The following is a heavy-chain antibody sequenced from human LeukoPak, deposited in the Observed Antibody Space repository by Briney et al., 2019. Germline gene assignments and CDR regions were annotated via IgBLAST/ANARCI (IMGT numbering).Heavy chain of an antibody. D-gene: IGHD3-10*01. CDR2: IYHSGST. V-gene: IGHV4-4*02. CDR1: GGSISSSNW. J-gene: IGHJ5*02. Sequence: PSGTLSLTCAVSGGSISSSNWWSWVRQPPGKGLEWIGEIYHSGSTNYNPSLKSRLTISVDKSKNQFSLKLSSVTAADTAVYYCAREPRITMVGGVILNWFDPWGQGTLVTVSS. CDR3: AREPRITMVGGVILNWFDP.